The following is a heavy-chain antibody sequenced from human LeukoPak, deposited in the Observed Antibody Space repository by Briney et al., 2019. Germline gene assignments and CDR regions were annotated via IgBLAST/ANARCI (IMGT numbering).Heavy chain of an antibody. CDR3: ARELLKTGGSY. V-gene: IGHV4-39*07. Sequence: SETLSLTCTVSGGSISSSSYYWGWIRQPPGKGLEWIGSIYYSGSTYYNPSLKSRVTISVDTSKNQFSLKLSSVTAADTAVYYCARELLKTGGSYWGQGTLVTVSS. CDR2: IYYSGST. J-gene: IGHJ4*02. D-gene: IGHD1-14*01. CDR1: GGSISSSSYY.